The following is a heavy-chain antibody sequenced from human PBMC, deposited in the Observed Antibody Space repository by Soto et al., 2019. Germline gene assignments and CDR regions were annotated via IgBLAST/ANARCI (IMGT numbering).Heavy chain of an antibody. V-gene: IGHV3-7*03. D-gene: IGHD3-22*01. Sequence: EVQLVESGGGLVQPGGSLRLSCAASGFTFSNYWMNWVRQAPGKGLEWVANIKEDGSEKNYVDSVKGRFTISRDNAKNALYLQMNSLSADDTAVFYCAKDGPDDSSGYSSFEYWGQGTLVTVSS. CDR1: GFTFSNYW. CDR3: AKDGPDDSSGYSSFEY. CDR2: IKEDGSEK. J-gene: IGHJ4*02.